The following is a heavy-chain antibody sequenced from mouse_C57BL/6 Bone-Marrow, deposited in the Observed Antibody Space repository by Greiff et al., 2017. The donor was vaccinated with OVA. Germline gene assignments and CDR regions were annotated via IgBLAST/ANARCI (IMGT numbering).Heavy chain of an antibody. CDR1: GYSITSDY. CDR3: ARGVLRSLYAMDY. J-gene: IGHJ4*01. V-gene: IGHV3-8*01. D-gene: IGHD1-1*01. CDR2: ISYSGST. Sequence: EVQLVESGPGLAKPSQTLSLTCSVTGYSITSDYWNWIRKFPGNKLEYMGYISYSGSTYYNPSLKSRISITRDTSKNQYYLQLNSVTTEETATYYCARGVLRSLYAMDYWGQGTSVTVSS.